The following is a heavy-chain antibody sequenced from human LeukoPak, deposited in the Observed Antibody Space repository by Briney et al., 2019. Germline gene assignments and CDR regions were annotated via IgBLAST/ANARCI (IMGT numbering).Heavy chain of an antibody. CDR3: ARLDYDFWSGYDRGNWFDP. J-gene: IGHJ5*02. CDR2: IYYSGTT. Sequence: SETLSLTCTVSGGSISSYYWSWIRQPPGKGLEWIGYIYYSGTTNYNPSLKSRVTISVDTSKNQFSLKLSSVTAADTAVYYCARLDYDFWSGYDRGNWFDPWGQGTLVTVSS. D-gene: IGHD3-3*01. V-gene: IGHV4-59*08. CDR1: GGSISSYY.